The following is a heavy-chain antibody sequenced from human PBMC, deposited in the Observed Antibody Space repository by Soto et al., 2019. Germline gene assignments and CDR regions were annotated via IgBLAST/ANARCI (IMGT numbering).Heavy chain of an antibody. V-gene: IGHV3-30*04. CDR3: ARDRDSSYFPPPYYFDS. CDR1: AFTFRSYT. D-gene: IGHD4-4*01. CDR2: ISYDGSKT. Sequence: PGGSQRLSCAASAFTFRSYTMHWVRQAPGKGLEWVATISYDGSKTNYADSVRGRFTISRDNSKSTLFLQMGSLRPEDTAVYSCARDRDSSYFPPPYYFDSWGQGTLVTVSS. J-gene: IGHJ4*02.